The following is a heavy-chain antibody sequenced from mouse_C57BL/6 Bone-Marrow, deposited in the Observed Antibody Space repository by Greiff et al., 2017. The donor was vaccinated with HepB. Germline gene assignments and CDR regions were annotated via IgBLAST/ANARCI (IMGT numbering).Heavy chain of an antibody. CDR3: ARGTTASPSFAY. V-gene: IGHV14-2*01. CDR2: IDHEDGET. D-gene: IGHD1-2*01. J-gene: IGHJ3*01. Sequence: EVQLQQSGAELVKPGASVKLSCTASGFNIKDYYMHWVKQRTEQGLEWIGRIDHEDGETKSAPKFQGKATITADTSYNTAYLQLSSLTSGDTAVCYSARGTTASPSFAYWGQGTLVTVSA. CDR1: GFNIKDYY.